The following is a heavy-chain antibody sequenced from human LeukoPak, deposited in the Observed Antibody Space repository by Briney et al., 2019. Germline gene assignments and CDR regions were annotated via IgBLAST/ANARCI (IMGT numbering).Heavy chain of an antibody. Sequence: GRSLRLSCAASGFTFSSYGMHWVRQAPGKGLEWVAVIWYDGSNKYYADSVKGRFTISRDNSKNTLYLQMDSLRAEDTAVYYCARDYYGSGSYYPRYCYYGMDVWGQGTTVTVSS. V-gene: IGHV3-33*01. CDR3: ARDYYGSGSYYPRYCYYGMDV. CDR1: GFTFSSYG. D-gene: IGHD3-10*01. J-gene: IGHJ6*02. CDR2: IWYDGSNK.